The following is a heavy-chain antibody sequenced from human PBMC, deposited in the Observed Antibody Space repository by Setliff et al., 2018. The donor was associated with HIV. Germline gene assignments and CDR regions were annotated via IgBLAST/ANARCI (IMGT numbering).Heavy chain of an antibody. J-gene: IGHJ4*02. CDR2: MNPNSGNT. Sequence: ASVKVSCKASGYTFTSYYMHWVRQATGQGLEWMAWMNPNSGNTGYTQKFQGRVTMTTDTSTSTAYMELRSLRSEDTAVYYCARDFTGGDGYNFWDYWGQGTLVTVSS. V-gene: IGHV1-8*02. CDR1: GYTFTSYY. D-gene: IGHD3-3*01. CDR3: ARDFTGGDGYNFWDY.